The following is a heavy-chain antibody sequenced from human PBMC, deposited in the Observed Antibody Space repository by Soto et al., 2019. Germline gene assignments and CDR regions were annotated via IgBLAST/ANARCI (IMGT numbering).Heavy chain of an antibody. CDR2: ISGSGGST. CDR1: GFTFSSYA. J-gene: IGHJ4*02. V-gene: IGHV3-23*01. D-gene: IGHD3-22*01. CDR3: AKRRDCYDSSGYYYDY. Sequence: GGSLRLSCAASGFTFSSYAMSWVRQAPGKGLEWVSAISGSGGSTYYADSVKGRFTISRDNSKNTLYLQMNSLRAEDTAVYYCAKRRDCYDSSGYYYDYWGQGTLVTVSS.